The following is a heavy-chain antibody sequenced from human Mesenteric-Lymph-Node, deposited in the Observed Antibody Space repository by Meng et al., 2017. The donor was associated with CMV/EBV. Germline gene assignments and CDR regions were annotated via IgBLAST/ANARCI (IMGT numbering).Heavy chain of an antibody. J-gene: IGHJ4*02. V-gene: IGHV3-30*04. CDR3: ARGPLETDYSNPTDY. CDR1: GFTFSSYA. D-gene: IGHD4-11*01. Sequence: GESLKISCAASGFTFSSYAMHWVRQAPGKGLEWVAVISYDGSNKYYADSVKGRFTISRDNSKNTLYLQMNSLRAEDTAVYYCARGPLETDYSNPTDYWGQGTLVTVSS. CDR2: ISYDGSNK.